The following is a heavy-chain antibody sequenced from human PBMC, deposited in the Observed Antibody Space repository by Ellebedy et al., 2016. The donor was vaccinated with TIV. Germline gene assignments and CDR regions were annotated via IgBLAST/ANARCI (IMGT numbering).Heavy chain of an antibody. D-gene: IGHD4-17*01. Sequence: MPSETLSLTCAVYGGSSSGYFWSWFRQPPGKGLEWIGEIHHGGGTTYNPSLKRRVTISDDRSKNQFSLRLNSVTAADTAVYYCATWETTVNKRHYWGQGTLVIVSS. CDR2: IHHGGGT. CDR3: ATWETTVNKRHY. J-gene: IGHJ4*02. V-gene: IGHV4-34*01. CDR1: GGSSSGYF.